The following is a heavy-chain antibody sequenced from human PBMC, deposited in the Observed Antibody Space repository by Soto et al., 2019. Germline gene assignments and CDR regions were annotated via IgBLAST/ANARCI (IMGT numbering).Heavy chain of an antibody. D-gene: IGHD6-19*01. J-gene: IGHJ4*02. CDR2: IIPIFGTA. V-gene: IGHV1-69*13. Sequence: ASVKVSCKASGGTFSSYAISWVRQAPGQGLEWMGGIIPIFGTANYAQKFQGRVKITADESTSTAYKELSSLRSEDTAVYYCARETSSGWAFDYWGQGTLVTVSS. CDR1: GGTFSSYA. CDR3: ARETSSGWAFDY.